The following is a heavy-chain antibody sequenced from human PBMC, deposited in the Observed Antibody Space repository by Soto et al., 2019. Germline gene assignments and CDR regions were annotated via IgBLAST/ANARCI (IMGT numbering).Heavy chain of an antibody. Sequence: PGESLKISCKGSGYSFTSYWIGWVRQMPGKGLEWMGIIYPGDSDTRYSPSFQGQVTISADKSISTAYLQWSSLKASDTAMYYCARRDGFVSSSWDYPIDYWGQGTLVTVSS. J-gene: IGHJ4*02. D-gene: IGHD6-13*01. CDR1: GYSFTSYW. CDR2: IYPGDSDT. V-gene: IGHV5-51*01. CDR3: ARRDGFVSSSWDYPIDY.